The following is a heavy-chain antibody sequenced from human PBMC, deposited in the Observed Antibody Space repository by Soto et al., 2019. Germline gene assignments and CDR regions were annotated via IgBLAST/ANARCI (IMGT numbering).Heavy chain of an antibody. D-gene: IGHD2-2*01. J-gene: IGHJ6*02. CDR2: FYYSEST. CDR1: GGSISSGPYS. CDR3: ARLGGYCSSTSCYGYYGMDV. Sequence: PSETLSLTCTVSGGSISSGPYSWGWIRQPPGEGLVWIGTFYYSESTYYNPSLESRVTISVDTSKNQFSLKVSSVTVADTAVYYCARLGGYCSSTSCYGYYGMDVWGQGTTVTVSS. V-gene: IGHV4-39*01.